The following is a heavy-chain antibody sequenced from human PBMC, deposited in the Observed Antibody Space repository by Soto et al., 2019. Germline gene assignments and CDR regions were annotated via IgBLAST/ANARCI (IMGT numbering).Heavy chain of an antibody. D-gene: IGHD5-18*01. J-gene: IGHJ4*02. V-gene: IGHV4-30-4*01. Sequence: QVQLQESGPGLVKPSQTLSLTCTVSGGSISSGDYYWSWIRQPPGKGLEWIGYIYYSGSTYYNPSLKSRVXXSXDXYKTQFSLKLSSVTAADTAVYYCARGGYSYGYDLDYWGQGTLVTVSS. CDR2: IYYSGST. CDR3: ARGGYSYGYDLDY. CDR1: GGSISSGDYY.